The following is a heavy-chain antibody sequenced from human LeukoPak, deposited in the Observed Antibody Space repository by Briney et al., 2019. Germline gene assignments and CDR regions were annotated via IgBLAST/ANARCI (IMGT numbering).Heavy chain of an antibody. D-gene: IGHD3-10*01. CDR1: GGSFSGYY. Sequence: PSETLSLTCAVYGGSFSGYYWSWIRQPPGKGLEWIGEINHSGSTNYNPSLKSRVTISVDTSKNQFSLKLSSVTAADTAVYYCARGGDSITMVRGPNDYWGQGTLVTVSS. J-gene: IGHJ4*02. CDR2: INHSGST. CDR3: ARGGDSITMVRGPNDY. V-gene: IGHV4-34*01.